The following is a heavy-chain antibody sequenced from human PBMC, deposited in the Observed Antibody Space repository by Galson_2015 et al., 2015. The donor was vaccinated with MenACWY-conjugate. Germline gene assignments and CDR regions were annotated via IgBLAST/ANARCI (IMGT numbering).Heavy chain of an antibody. Sequence: LSLSCAASGFTFSSYSLHCVRPPPGKVLAGAAVMSYGGRNKYYADSVKDQFTITRDNSKNTLHLQMDSARDEDTAVYCCARGRGRPLDHAFDIWGQGTTVTVSS. CDR1: GFTFSSYS. CDR3: ARGRGRPLDHAFDI. CDR2: MSYGGRNK. V-gene: IGHV3-30*17. D-gene: IGHD1-1*01. J-gene: IGHJ3*02.